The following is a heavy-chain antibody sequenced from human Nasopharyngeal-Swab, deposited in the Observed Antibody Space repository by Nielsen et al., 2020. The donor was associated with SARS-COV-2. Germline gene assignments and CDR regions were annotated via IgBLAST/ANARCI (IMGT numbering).Heavy chain of an antibody. Sequence: GESLEISCEASGFTFSDYYMIWIRQAPGKGLEWISYISSSATYIRYADSVRGRFTISRDSAKNSLDLQMNRLRADDTAKYYCARVTGSSGWHRFDYWGPGSLVTVSS. V-gene: IGHV3-11*06. J-gene: IGHJ4*02. D-gene: IGHD6-19*01. CDR1: GFTFSDYY. CDR2: ISSSATYI. CDR3: ARVTGSSGWHRFDY.